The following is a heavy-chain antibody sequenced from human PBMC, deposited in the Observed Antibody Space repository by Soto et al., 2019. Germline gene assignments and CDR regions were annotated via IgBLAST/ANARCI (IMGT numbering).Heavy chain of an antibody. CDR2: IYYSGRT. J-gene: IGHJ5*02. Sequence: PSETLSLTCSVSGDSISSYFWSWIRQTPGKGLEWIGYIYYSGRTNYNPSLKSRVTISLDTSRNQFSLKLSSVTAADTAVYYCARYAGSSWFDHWGQGTLVTVSS. V-gene: IGHV4-59*01. CDR3: ARYAGSSWFDH. CDR1: GDSISSYF. D-gene: IGHD6-13*01.